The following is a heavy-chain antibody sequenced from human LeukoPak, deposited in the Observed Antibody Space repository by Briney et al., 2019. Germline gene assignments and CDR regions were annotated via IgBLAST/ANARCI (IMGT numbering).Heavy chain of an antibody. J-gene: IGHJ5*02. CDR2: IRYDGSNK. V-gene: IGHV3-30*02. Sequence: PGGSLRLSCAASGFTFSSYGMHWVRQAPGKGLKWVAFIRYDGSNKYYADSVKGRFTISRDNSKNTLYLQMNSLRAEDTAVYYCAKAYYYGSGSNWFDPWGQGTLVTVSS. CDR3: AKAYYYGSGSNWFDP. D-gene: IGHD3-10*01. CDR1: GFTFSSYG.